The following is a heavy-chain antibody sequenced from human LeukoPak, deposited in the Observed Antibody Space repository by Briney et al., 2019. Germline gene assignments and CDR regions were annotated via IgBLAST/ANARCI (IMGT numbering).Heavy chain of an antibody. CDR1: GYSISSGYY. V-gene: IGHV4-38-2*02. Sequence: TSETLSLTCTVSGYSISSGYYWGWIRQPPGKGLEWIGSVYHSGSTYYNPSLKSRVTISVDTSKNQFSLKLSSVTAADTAVYYCASAPYYYDSSGYVSFSWFDPWGQGTLVTVSS. CDR3: ASAPYYYDSSGYVSFSWFDP. CDR2: VYHSGST. J-gene: IGHJ5*02. D-gene: IGHD3-22*01.